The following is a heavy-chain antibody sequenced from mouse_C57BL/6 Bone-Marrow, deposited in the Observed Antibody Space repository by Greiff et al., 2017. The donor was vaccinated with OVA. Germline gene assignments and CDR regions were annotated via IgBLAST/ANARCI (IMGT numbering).Heavy chain of an antibody. V-gene: IGHV5-9-1*02. CDR2: ISSGGDYI. D-gene: IGHD2-1*01. CDR3: TRDRRSYGNSYAMDY. J-gene: IGHJ4*01. CDR1: GFTFSSYA. Sequence: EVMLVESGEGLVKPGGSLKLSCAASGFTFSSYALSWVRQTPEKRLEWVAYISSGGDYIYYADTVKGRFTISRDNARNTLYLQMSSLKSEDTAMYYCTRDRRSYGNSYAMDYWGQGTSVTVSS.